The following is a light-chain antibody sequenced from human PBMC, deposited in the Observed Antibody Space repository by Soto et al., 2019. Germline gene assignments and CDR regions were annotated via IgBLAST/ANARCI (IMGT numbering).Light chain of an antibody. CDR2: EVS. CDR1: SSDVGGYNY. Sequence: QSVLTQPASVSGSPGQSITISCTGTSSDVGGYNYVSWYHQQPGKAPKLMIYEVSNRPSGVSNRFSGSKSGNTASLTISGLQAEAEADYYCSSYTSSSTLVFGGGTKLTVL. V-gene: IGLV2-14*01. J-gene: IGLJ2*01. CDR3: SSYTSSSTLV.